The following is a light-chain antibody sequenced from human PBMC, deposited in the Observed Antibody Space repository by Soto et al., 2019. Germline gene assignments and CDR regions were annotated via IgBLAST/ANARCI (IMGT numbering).Light chain of an antibody. CDR2: GAS. J-gene: IGKJ5*01. CDR3: QQYNKWIT. Sequence: EIVMTQSPATLSVSPGERATLSCRASQSVSSNLAWYQQKPGQAPRLHIYGASTRSTGIPARFSGSESGTEFTRAISSLQSEDFAVYYCQQYNKWITFGQGTRLEIK. CDR1: QSVSSN. V-gene: IGKV3-15*01.